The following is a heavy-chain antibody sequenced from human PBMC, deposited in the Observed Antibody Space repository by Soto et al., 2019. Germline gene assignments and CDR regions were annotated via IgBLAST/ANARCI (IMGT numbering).Heavy chain of an antibody. J-gene: IGHJ4*02. V-gene: IGHV3-53*02. CDR1: GFTVSSNY. D-gene: IGHD3-10*01. CDR3: AKQRADYGSGADTFYFDS. Sequence: EEQLVETGGKLVQPGGSLRLSCVVSGFTVSSNYMSWVRQAPGGGLEWVSSLSGSGGTTYYADSVKGRFIISRDNSKNTLYLLMNSLRAEDTALYYCAKQRADYGSGADTFYFDSWGQGALVTVSS. CDR2: SGSGGTT.